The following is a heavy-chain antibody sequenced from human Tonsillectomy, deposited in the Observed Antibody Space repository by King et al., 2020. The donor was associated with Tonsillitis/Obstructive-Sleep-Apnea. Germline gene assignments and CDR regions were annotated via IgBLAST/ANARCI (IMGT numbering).Heavy chain of an antibody. J-gene: IGHJ3*02. CDR1: GGTFSNYA. V-gene: IGHV1-69*09. CDR3: AHPESPHDYYDTSGFRDAFDI. Sequence: MQLVQSGAEVKKPGSSVKVSCKASGGTFSNYAINWVRQAPGQGLEWMGRIIPIVGIPNYAQKFQGRVTITADKFTSTAYMELSSLSSLDTAVYYCAHPESPHDYYDTSGFRDAFDIWGQGTMVAVSS. CDR2: IIPIVGIP. D-gene: IGHD3-22*01.